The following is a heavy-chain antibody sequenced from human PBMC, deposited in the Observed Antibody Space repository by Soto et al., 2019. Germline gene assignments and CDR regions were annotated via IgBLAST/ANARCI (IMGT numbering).Heavy chain of an antibody. D-gene: IGHD6-19*01. CDR3: CTSPAVAV. J-gene: IGHJ6*04. Sequence: EVQLVESGGGLVQPGGSLRLSCTASEFTVSNNYMTWVRQAPGKGLEWVSVIYSGGNTYYADSVQGRFTISRDNYYTLYLEMNSLRAEDTAIYYWCTSPAVAVWGKGTTVTVSS. V-gene: IGHV3-66*01. CDR2: IYSGGNT. CDR1: EFTVSNNY.